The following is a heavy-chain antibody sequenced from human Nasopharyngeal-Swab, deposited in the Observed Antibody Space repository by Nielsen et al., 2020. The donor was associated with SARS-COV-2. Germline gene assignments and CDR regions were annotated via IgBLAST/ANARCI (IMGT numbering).Heavy chain of an antibody. V-gene: IGHV1-2*06. CDR2: INPNSGGT. Sequence: VKVSCKASGYTFTGYYMHWVRQAPGQGLEWMGRINPNSGGTNYAQKFQGRVTMTRDTSISTAYMELSRLRSDDTAVYYCASPRNRDGYNSFDYWGQGTLVTVSS. CDR3: ASPRNRDGYNSFDY. CDR1: GYTFTGYY. D-gene: IGHD5-24*01. J-gene: IGHJ4*02.